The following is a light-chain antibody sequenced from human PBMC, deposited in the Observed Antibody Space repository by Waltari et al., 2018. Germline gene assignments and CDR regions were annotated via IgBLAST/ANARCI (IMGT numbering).Light chain of an antibody. CDR2: HTS. J-gene: IGKJ1*01. V-gene: IGKV3-20*01. Sequence: ELVLTQSPGTLSLSPGERATLSCRASQSVSSTHLAWYQQKPGQAPRLLIYHTSSRATGIPDRFSGSGSGTDFTLTISRLEPEDFAVYYCQQYGTSPRTFGQGTKVEIK. CDR3: QQYGTSPRT. CDR1: QSVSSTH.